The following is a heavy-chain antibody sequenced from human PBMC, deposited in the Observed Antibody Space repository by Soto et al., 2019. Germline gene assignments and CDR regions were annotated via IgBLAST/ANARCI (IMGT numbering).Heavy chain of an antibody. J-gene: IGHJ6*02. CDR3: ARGSGRCGMGV. V-gene: IGHV4-30-2*01. D-gene: IGHD3-10*01. CDR1: GGSISSGGYS. Sequence: SETLSLTCAVSGGSISSGGYSWSGIRQPPGKGLEWIGYIYHSGSTYYNPSLKSRVTISVDRSKNQFSLKLSSVTAADTALCYCARGSGRCGMGVWGQGSTVTVAS. CDR2: IYHSGST.